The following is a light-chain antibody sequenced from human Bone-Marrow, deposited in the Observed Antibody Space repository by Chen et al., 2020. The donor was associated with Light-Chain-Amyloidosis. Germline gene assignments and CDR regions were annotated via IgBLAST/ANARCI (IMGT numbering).Light chain of an antibody. CDR3: QSADSSGTYEVI. J-gene: IGLJ2*01. CDR2: RDT. Sequence: SSELPQPHSVSVFAGATASIPCSGDDFPTKYAYWYQQKPGQAPVLVIHRDTERPSGISERFSGSSSGTTATLTISGVQAEDEADYHCQSADSSGTYEVIFGGGTKLTVL. CDR1: DFPTKY. V-gene: IGLV3-25*03.